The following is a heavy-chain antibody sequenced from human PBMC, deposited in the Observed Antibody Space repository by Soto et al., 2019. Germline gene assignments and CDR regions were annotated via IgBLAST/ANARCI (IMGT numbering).Heavy chain of an antibody. CDR2: INHSGST. CDR3: ARNPDSSGFVGMDV. J-gene: IGHJ6*02. D-gene: IGHD3-22*01. Sequence: SETLSLTCAVYGGSFSGYCWCWIRQPPGKGLEWIGDINHSGSTNYNPSLKSRVTISVDTSKNQLSLKLSSVTAADTAVYYCARNPDSSGFVGMDVWGQGTTVTVSS. V-gene: IGHV4-34*01. CDR1: GGSFSGYC.